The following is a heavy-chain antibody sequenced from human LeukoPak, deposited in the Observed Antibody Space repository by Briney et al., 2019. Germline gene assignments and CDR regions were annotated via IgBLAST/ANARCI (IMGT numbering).Heavy chain of an antibody. CDR3: VRGNSMDV. CDR1: GFIFSSYW. J-gene: IGHJ6*03. V-gene: IGHV3-7*01. CDR2: IKPDGSEK. Sequence: GGSLRLSCAASGFIFSSYWMNWVRQAPGKGLEWVANIKPDGSEKYYVDSVKGRFTISRDNAKNSLSLQTNSLRAEDTAVYYCVRGNSMDVWGKGTTVTVSS.